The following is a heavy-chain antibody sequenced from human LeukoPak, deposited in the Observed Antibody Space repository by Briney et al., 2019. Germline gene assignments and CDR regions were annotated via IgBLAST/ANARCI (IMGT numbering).Heavy chain of an antibody. CDR2: IDYSGTT. J-gene: IGHJ3*02. CDR1: GGPISSSYF. Sequence: SETLSLTCTVSGGPISSSYFWGWIRQPPGKGLEWIGTIDYSGTTYYNPSLKSRVTISVDTSKNQFSLKLSSVTAPDTAMYYCARHSGGSYVYAFDIWGQGTMVTVSP. D-gene: IGHD1-26*01. CDR3: ARHSGGSYVYAFDI. V-gene: IGHV4-39*01.